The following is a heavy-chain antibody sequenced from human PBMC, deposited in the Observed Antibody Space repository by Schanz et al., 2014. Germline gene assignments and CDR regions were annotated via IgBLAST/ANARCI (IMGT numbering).Heavy chain of an antibody. J-gene: IGHJ4*02. CDR2: IYSGIGA. CDR3: ARVHHYDPSGWGYFDY. CDR1: GFTLSNSD. Sequence: DVQLLESGGGLVQPGGSLRLSCAASGFTLSNSDMHWVRQAPGKGLEWVSVIYSGIGAYYADSVKDRFTVSRDNSKNTVYLQMNRLRAEDTAVYYCARVHHYDPSGWGYFDYWGQGALVTVSS. V-gene: IGHV3-66*01. D-gene: IGHD3-22*01.